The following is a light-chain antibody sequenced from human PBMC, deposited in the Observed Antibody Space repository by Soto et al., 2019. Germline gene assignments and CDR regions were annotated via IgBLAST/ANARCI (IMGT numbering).Light chain of an antibody. V-gene: IGKV3-15*01. J-gene: IGKJ2*01. CDR1: QSVRFN. CDR2: GAS. CDR3: HRYGSSPT. Sequence: EIVMTQSPATLSVSPGERATLSCRASQSVRFNLAWYQQRPGQTPRLLIYGASTRATGVPARFSGSGSGTEFTLTISSLQSEDFAVYFCHRYGSSPTFGQGTRLEIK.